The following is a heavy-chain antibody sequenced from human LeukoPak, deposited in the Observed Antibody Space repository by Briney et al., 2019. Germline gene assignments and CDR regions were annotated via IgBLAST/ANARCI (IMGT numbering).Heavy chain of an antibody. D-gene: IGHD1-26*01. J-gene: IGHJ6*02. Sequence: GESLKISCKGSGYSFTSYWIGWVRQMPGKGLEWMGIIYPGDSDTRYSPSFQGQVTISAVKSISTAYLQWSSLKASDTAMYYCARHDSGSYTFYYGMDVWGQGTTVTVSS. V-gene: IGHV5-51*01. CDR3: ARHDSGSYTFYYGMDV. CDR1: GYSFTSYW. CDR2: IYPGDSDT.